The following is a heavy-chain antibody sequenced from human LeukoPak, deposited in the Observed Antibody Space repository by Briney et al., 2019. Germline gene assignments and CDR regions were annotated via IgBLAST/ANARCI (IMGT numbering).Heavy chain of an antibody. D-gene: IGHD2-15*01. J-gene: IGHJ5*02. CDR3: ARAPRYCSGGSCYRFWFDP. Sequence: GGSLRLSCAASGFTFSSYWMHWVRQAPGKGLVWVSRINSDGSSTSYADSVKGRFTISRDNAKNTLYLQMNSLRAEDTAVYYCARAPRYCSGGSCYRFWFDPWGQGTLVTVSS. V-gene: IGHV3-74*01. CDR2: INSDGSST. CDR1: GFTFSSYW.